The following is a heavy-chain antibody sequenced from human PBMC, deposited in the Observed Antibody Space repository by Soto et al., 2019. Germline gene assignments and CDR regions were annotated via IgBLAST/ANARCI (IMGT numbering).Heavy chain of an antibody. CDR2: ISSSSSTI. Sequence: EVQLVESGGGLVQPGGSLRLSCAASGFTFSSYSMNWVRQAPGKGLEWVSYISSSSSTIYYADSVKGRFTTSRDNAKNSLYLQMNSLRAEDTAVYYCARGLGELSLYVDSWGQGTLVTVSS. CDR3: ARGLGELSLYVDS. J-gene: IGHJ4*02. D-gene: IGHD3-16*02. V-gene: IGHV3-48*01. CDR1: GFTFSSYS.